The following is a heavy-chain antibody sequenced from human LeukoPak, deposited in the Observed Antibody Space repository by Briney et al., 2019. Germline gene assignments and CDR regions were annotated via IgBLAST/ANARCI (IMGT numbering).Heavy chain of an antibody. D-gene: IGHD3-10*01. CDR1: GYTFTSYD. J-gene: IGHJ6*03. CDR3: ARGRRGYYGSGSYPRYYYYMDV. Sequence: ASVKVSCKASGYTFTSYDINWVRQANGQGLEWMGWMNPNSGNTGYAQKFQGRVTMTRNTSISTAYMELSSLRSEDTAVYYCARGRRGYYGSGSYPRYYYYMDVWGKGTTVTVSS. V-gene: IGHV1-8*01. CDR2: MNPNSGNT.